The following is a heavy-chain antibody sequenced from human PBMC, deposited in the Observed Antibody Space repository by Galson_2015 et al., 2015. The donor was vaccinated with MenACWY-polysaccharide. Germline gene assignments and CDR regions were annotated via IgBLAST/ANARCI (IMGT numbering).Heavy chain of an antibody. V-gene: IGHV3-74*01. CDR1: GFTFSSYW. CDR2: INAGGGAT. Sequence: SLRHSYAASGFTFSSYWMHWVRHAPGRGRVGVSRINAGGGATGYADAVRGPFTISRENAKKTLYLEINSLRAEDTAVYYCTKAGAKYCSGSSCYFNWFDPWGQGTLVTVSS. CDR3: TKAGAKYCSGSSCYFNWFDP. J-gene: IGHJ5*02. D-gene: IGHD2-15*01.